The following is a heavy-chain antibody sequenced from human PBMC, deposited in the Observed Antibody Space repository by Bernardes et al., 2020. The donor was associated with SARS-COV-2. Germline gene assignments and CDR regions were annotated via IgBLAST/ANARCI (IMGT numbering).Heavy chain of an antibody. D-gene: IGHD2-21*02. CDR1: GFTFSTYA. V-gene: IGHV3-23*01. CDR3: AKERRGDGVFDY. J-gene: IGHJ4*02. CDR2: ISGSAAKT. Sequence: GGSLRLSRAASGFTFSTYAMSWVRQAPGKGLEWVSAISGSAAKTYYVDSVKGRFTISRDNSKNTLYLQMNSLRAEDTAVYYCAKERRGDGVFDYWGQGTLVTVS.